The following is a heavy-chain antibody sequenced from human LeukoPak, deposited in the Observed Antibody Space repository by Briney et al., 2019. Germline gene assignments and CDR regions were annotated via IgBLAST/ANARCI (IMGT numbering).Heavy chain of an antibody. Sequence: GSLRLSCAASGFTFSSYWMSWVRQPPGKGLEWIGEINHSGSTNYNPSLKSRVTISVDTSKNQFSLKLSSVTAADTAVYYCARGLTYYDFWSGYPDAFDIWGQGTMVTVSS. J-gene: IGHJ3*02. D-gene: IGHD3-3*01. CDR3: ARGLTYYDFWSGYPDAFDI. V-gene: IGHV4-34*01. CDR1: GFTFSSYW. CDR2: INHSGST.